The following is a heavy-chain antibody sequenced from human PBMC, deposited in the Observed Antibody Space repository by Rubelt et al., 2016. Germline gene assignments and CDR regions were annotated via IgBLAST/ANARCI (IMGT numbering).Heavy chain of an antibody. V-gene: IGHV1-24*01. J-gene: IGHJ4*02. CDR2: FDPEDGET. CDR3: ATDLHSGYDSSGYYHGYFDY. CDR1: GYTLTELS. Sequence: QVQLVQSGAEVKKPGASVKVSCKVSGYTLTELSMHWVRQAPGKGLEWMGGFDPEDGETIYAQKFQGRVTMTEDTSTDTAYMELSSLRSEDTAVYYCATDLHSGYDSSGYYHGYFDYWGQGTLVTVSS. D-gene: IGHD3-22*01.